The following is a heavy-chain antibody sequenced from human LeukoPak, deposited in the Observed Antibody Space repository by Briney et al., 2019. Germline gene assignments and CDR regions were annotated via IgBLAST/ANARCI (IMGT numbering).Heavy chain of an antibody. J-gene: IGHJ5*02. CDR3: GGYCSSTSCYNWFDP. Sequence: GGSLRLSCVVSGFTVSTNYMSWVRQAPGKGLEWVSVFYSGGNTYYADSVKGRFTISRDTSKNTLYLQMDSLRAEDTAVYYCGGYCSSTSCYNWFDPWGQGTLVTVSS. D-gene: IGHD2-2*01. CDR1: GFTVSTNY. V-gene: IGHV3-53*01. CDR2: FYSGGNT.